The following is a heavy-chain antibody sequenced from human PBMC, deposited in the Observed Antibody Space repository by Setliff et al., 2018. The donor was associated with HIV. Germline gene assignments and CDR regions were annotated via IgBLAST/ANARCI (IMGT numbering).Heavy chain of an antibody. V-gene: IGHV4-39*02. D-gene: IGHD1-7*01. CDR1: GGSTSSSSYY. J-gene: IGHJ6*02. Sequence: SETLSLTCTVSGGSTSSSSYYWGWIRQPPGKGLEWIGSIYYSGSTYYNPSLKSRFTISRDNAKNSLYLQMNSLRAEDTAVYYCARDQGNYVPLGYYYGMDVWGQGTTVTVSS. CDR3: ARDQGNYVPLGYYYGMDV. CDR2: IYYSGST.